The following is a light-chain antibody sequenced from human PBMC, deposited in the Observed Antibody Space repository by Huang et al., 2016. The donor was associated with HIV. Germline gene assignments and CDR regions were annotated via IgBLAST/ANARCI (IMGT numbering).Light chain of an antibody. J-gene: IGKJ5*01. CDR1: QSLLHSDGKTY. Sequence: DIVMTQTPLSLSVTPGQPASISCKSSQSLLHSDGKTYLYWYLQKPGQSPQLLIYEVSSRLSGVPDRFSGSGSGTDFTLKISRVEAEDVGVYYCMQGIHLLITFGQGTRLEIK. V-gene: IGKV2-29*02. CDR3: MQGIHLLIT. CDR2: EVS.